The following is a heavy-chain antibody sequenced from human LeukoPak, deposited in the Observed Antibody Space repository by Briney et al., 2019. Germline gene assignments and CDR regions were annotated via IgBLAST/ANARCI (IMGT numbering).Heavy chain of an antibody. CDR2: IWYDGSNK. D-gene: IGHD3-22*01. Sequence: GGSLRLSCTASGFTFSDYGMHWVRQPPGKGLEWVAIIWYDGSNKAYEDSVKGRFTISRDNSKNTLYLQMNSLRAEDTAVYYCARGVDYYENSGTIDYWGQGTLVTVSS. CDR1: GFTFSDYG. CDR3: ARGVDYYENSGTIDY. J-gene: IGHJ4*02. V-gene: IGHV3-33*01.